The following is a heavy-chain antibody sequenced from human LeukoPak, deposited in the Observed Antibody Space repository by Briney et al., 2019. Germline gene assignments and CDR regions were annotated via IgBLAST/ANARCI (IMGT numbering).Heavy chain of an antibody. J-gene: IGHJ4*02. V-gene: IGHV3-7*01. CDR3: ARGGAARPDF. D-gene: IGHD6-6*01. Sequence: GGSLRLSCAASGFTFSTYWMNWFRQTPGKGLEWVAKIKADAGEKDHVASVKGRFTISRDNAKNSLYLQMNSLRVEDTAVYYCARGGAARPDFWGQGTLVTVSS. CDR2: IKADAGEK. CDR1: GFTFSTYW.